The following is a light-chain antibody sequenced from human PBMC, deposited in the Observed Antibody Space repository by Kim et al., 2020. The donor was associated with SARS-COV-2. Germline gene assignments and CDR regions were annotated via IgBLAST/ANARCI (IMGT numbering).Light chain of an antibody. CDR2: DVS. J-gene: IGLJ1*01. Sequence: GQSMAISCTGTSSDVGGYNYVSWYQQQPGKAPKLMIYDVSNRPSGVSNRFAGSKSGNAASLTISGLQAEDEADYYCSSYTSSSTYVFGTGTKVTVL. V-gene: IGLV2-14*03. CDR3: SSYTSSSTYV. CDR1: SSDVGGYNY.